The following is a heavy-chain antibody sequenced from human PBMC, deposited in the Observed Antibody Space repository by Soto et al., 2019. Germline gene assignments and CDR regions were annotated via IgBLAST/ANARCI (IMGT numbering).Heavy chain of an antibody. V-gene: IGHV1-18*01. Sequence: QVQLVQSGAEVKKPGASVKVSCKASGYTFTSYGISWVRQAPGQGLEWMGWISAYNGNTNYAQKLQGRVTMTTDTSTSTAHMELRSLRSDDTAAYYCARDLAGGNSGIWFDPWGQATLVTVSS. CDR2: ISAYNGNT. J-gene: IGHJ5*02. CDR3: ARDLAGGNSGIWFDP. D-gene: IGHD2-21*02. CDR1: GYTFTSYG.